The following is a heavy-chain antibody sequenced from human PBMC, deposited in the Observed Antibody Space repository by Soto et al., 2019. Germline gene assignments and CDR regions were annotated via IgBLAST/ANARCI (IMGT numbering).Heavy chain of an antibody. CDR1: GSSISSGGYS. Sequence: SETLYLTCEVSGSSISSGGYSWSWIRQPPGKGLEWIGYIYHSGSTSYNPSLKSRVTISVDRSKNQFSLKLSSVTAADTAVYYCARGGRTYYYDSSVDYWGQGTLVTVSS. CDR2: IYHSGST. CDR3: ARGGRTYYYDSSVDY. D-gene: IGHD3-22*01. J-gene: IGHJ4*02. V-gene: IGHV4-30-2*01.